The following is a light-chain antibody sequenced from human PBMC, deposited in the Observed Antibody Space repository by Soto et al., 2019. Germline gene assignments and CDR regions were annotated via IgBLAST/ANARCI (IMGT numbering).Light chain of an antibody. CDR2: GAS. Sequence: EIVMTQSPATLSVSPGETATLSCRASQTVTSNLAWYQQKPGQAPRLLIYGASTRATGIPARFTGTASATEFTLTISSLQSEDFAVYYCQQYDNWPPMYTFGQGTKLEIK. CDR1: QTVTSN. V-gene: IGKV3-15*01. J-gene: IGKJ2*01. CDR3: QQYDNWPPMYT.